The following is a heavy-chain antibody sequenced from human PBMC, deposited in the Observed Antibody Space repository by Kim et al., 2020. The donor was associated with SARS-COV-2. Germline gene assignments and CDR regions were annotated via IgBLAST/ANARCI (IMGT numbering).Heavy chain of an antibody. D-gene: IGHD1-1*01. J-gene: IGHJ4*02. Sequence: YTDSVKGRSTISRDNAKNSLYLQMDTWRVGDTAVYYCAGVGTMGAVGLPRWGQGTLVTVS. CDR3: AGVGTMGAVGLPR. V-gene: IGHV3-21*04.